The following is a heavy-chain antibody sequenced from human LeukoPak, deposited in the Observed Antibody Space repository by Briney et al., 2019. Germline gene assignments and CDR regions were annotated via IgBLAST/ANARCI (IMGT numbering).Heavy chain of an antibody. CDR2: INAGNGNT. CDR1: GYTFTSYA. Sequence: GASVKVSCKASGYTFTSYAMHWVRQAPGQRLEWMGWINAGNGNTKYSQKFQGRVTITRDTSASTAYMELSSLRSEDTAVYYCARAPGYSSGWDFDYWGQGTLVTVSP. D-gene: IGHD6-19*01. V-gene: IGHV1-3*01. CDR3: ARAPGYSSGWDFDY. J-gene: IGHJ4*02.